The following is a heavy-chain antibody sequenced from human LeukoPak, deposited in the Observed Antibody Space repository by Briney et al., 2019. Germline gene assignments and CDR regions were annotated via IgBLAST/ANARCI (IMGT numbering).Heavy chain of an antibody. J-gene: IGHJ4*02. CDR1: GGTFSSYA. Sequence: GASVKVSCKASGGTFSSYAISWVRQAPGQGLEWMGGIIPIFGTANYAQKFQGRVTITADESTSTAYMELSSLRSEDTAVYYCARDRPYSSSWYYDYWGQGTLVTDSS. V-gene: IGHV1-69*13. D-gene: IGHD6-13*01. CDR3: ARDRPYSSSWYYDY. CDR2: IIPIFGTA.